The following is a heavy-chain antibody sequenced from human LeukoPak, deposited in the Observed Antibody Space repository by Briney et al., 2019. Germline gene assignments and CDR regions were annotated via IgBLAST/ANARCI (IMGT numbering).Heavy chain of an antibody. V-gene: IGHV3-21*01. D-gene: IGHD3-10*01. CDR1: GFTFSSYS. CDR3: ASESITMVQGVNQNEYYFDY. J-gene: IGHJ4*02. Sequence: GGSLRLSCAASGFTFSSYSMNWVRQAPGKGLEWVSSISSSSSYIYYADSVKGRFTISRDNAKNSLYLQMNSLRAEDTAVCYCASESITMVQGVNQNEYYFDYWGQGTLVTVSS. CDR2: ISSSSSYI.